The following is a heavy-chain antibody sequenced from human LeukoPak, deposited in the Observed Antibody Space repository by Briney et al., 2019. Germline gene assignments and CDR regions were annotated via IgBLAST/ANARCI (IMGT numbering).Heavy chain of an antibody. CDR1: RFFFSTYW. CDR2: IKQDGSEK. CDR3: ARFTPAETIP. D-gene: IGHD1-1*01. J-gene: IGHJ5*02. Sequence: PGGSLRLSCAASRFFFSTYWMTWVRQAPGKGPEWVANIKQDGSEKYYVDSVKGRFTISRDNAKNSLYLQMNSLRAEDTAVYYCARFTPAETIPWGQGTLVTVSS. V-gene: IGHV3-7*03.